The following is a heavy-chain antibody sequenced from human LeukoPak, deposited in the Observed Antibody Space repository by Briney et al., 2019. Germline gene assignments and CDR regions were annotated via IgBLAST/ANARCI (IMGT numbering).Heavy chain of an antibody. J-gene: IGHJ4*02. CDR1: GGSISSGGYY. CDR2: IYYSGST. Sequence: PSQTLSLTCTVSGGSISSGGYYWSWIRQHPGKGLEWIGYIYYSGSTYYNPSLKSRVTISVDTSKNQFSLKLSSVTAADTAVYYCARVDDSSGYYQYYFDYWGQGTLVTVSS. V-gene: IGHV4-31*03. D-gene: IGHD3-22*01. CDR3: ARVDDSSGYYQYYFDY.